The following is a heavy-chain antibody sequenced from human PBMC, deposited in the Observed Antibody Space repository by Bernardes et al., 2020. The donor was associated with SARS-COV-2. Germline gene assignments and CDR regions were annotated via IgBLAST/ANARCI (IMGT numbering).Heavy chain of an antibody. J-gene: IGHJ4*02. CDR1: GGSISGFY. V-gene: IGHV4-59*12. CDR2: IHSRGST. CDR3: AREQNALVRGVIDC. Sequence: SETLSLICTVSGGSISGFYWSWIRQSPEKGLEWIGYIHSRGSTNNNPFLKSRVTISIDASQNQFSLRLTSVTAADTAVYYCAREQNALVRGVIDCWGQGALVTVSS. D-gene: IGHD3-10*01.